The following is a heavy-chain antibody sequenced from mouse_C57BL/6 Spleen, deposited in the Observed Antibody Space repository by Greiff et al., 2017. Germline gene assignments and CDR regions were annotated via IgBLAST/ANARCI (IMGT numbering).Heavy chain of an antibody. D-gene: IGHD1-1*01. CDR1: GYTFTSYW. CDR2: IYPSDSET. Sequence: QVQLQQPGAELVRPGSSVKLSCKASGYTFTSYWMDWVKQRPGQGLEWIGNIYPSDSETHYNQKFKDKATLTVDKSSSTAYMQLSSLTSEDSAVYYCARWGYGSSFWYFDVWGTGTTVTFSS. CDR3: ARWGYGSSFWYFDV. V-gene: IGHV1-61*01. J-gene: IGHJ1*03.